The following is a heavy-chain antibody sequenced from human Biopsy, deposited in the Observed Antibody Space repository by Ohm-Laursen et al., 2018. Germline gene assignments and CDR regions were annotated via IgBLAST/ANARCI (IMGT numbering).Heavy chain of an antibody. CDR2: IHHSGST. J-gene: IGHJ6*02. V-gene: IGHV4-4*09. CDR3: ARMDRSGGSCHYYSYGMDV. Sequence: TLSLTCTASGGSFTGHYWTWIRQPPGKGLECIGNIHHSGSTNYNPSLKSRLTISVDTSKNQFSLKLSSVTAADTAVYYCARMDRSGGSCHYYSYGMDVWGQGTTVTVSS. D-gene: IGHD2-15*01. CDR1: GGSFTGHY.